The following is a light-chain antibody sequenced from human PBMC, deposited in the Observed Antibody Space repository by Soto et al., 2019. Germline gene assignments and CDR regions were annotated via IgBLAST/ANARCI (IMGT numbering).Light chain of an antibody. CDR1: QRVSSH. Sequence: ETVMTQSPVTLSVSPGDTATLSCRASQRVSSHLAWYQQKPGQAPRLLIYAASTRATGIPVRFSGSGSGTDFTLTISSLEPEDSAVYYCQQRHMWPITFGQGTRLEI. CDR2: AAS. CDR3: QQRHMWPIT. J-gene: IGKJ5*01. V-gene: IGKV3-15*01.